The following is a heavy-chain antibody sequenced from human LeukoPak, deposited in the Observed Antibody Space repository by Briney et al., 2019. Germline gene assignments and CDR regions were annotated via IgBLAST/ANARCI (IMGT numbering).Heavy chain of an antibody. D-gene: IGHD4-17*01. CDR3: AKVSTTAHFDY. V-gene: IGHV3-30*04. Sequence: PGRSLRLSCAASGFTFSRYAMHWVRQAPGKGLEWVAVISYDGSNKYYADSVKGRFTISRDNSKNTLYLQMNSLRAEDTAVYYCAKVSTTAHFDYWGQGTLVTVSS. CDR2: ISYDGSNK. CDR1: GFTFSRYA. J-gene: IGHJ4*02.